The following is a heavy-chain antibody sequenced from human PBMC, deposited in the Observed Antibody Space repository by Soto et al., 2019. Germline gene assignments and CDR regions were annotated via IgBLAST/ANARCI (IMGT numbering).Heavy chain of an antibody. CDR1: GFTFSNYA. Sequence: EVQLLESGGGLVQPGGSLRLSCAASGFTFSNYAMSWVRQAPGKGLEWVSVISGSGGSTYFADSVKGRFTISRDNSKNTLYLQMNSLRAEDTDLYFCAKDVTFGGVIDYCDSWGPGTLVTVSS. CDR2: ISGSGGST. D-gene: IGHD3-16*01. CDR3: AKDVTFGGVIDYCDS. J-gene: IGHJ4*02. V-gene: IGHV3-23*01.